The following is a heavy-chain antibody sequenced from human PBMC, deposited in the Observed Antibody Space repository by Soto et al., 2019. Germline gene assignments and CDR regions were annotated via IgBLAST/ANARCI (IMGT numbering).Heavy chain of an antibody. D-gene: IGHD3-3*01. J-gene: IGHJ6*02. CDR3: AKGNSITIFGVGNYGMDV. V-gene: IGHV3-23*01. CDR1: GFTFSSYA. CDR2: ISGSGGST. Sequence: GGSLRVSCAASGFTFSSYAMSWARQAPGKGLEWVSAISGSGGSTYYADSVKGRFTISRDNSKNTLYLQMNSLRAEDTAVYYCAKGNSITIFGVGNYGMDVWGQGTTVTVSS.